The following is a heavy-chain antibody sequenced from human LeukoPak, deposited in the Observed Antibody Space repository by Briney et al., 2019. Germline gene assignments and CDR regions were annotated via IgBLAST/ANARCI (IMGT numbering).Heavy chain of an antibody. CDR2: IYYSGST. CDR1: GGSVSSGSYY. Sequence: SETLSLTCTVSGGSVSSGSYYWSWIRQPPGTGLEWIGYIYYSGSTNYNPSLKSRVTISVDTSKNQFSLKLSSVTAADTAVYYCARTRKNYYDSSGYYYYYYGMDVWGQGTTVTVSS. V-gene: IGHV4-61*01. CDR3: ARTRKNYYDSSGYYYYYYGMDV. D-gene: IGHD3-22*01. J-gene: IGHJ6*02.